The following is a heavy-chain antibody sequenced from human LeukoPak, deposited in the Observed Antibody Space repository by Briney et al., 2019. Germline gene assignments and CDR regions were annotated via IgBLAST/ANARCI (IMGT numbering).Heavy chain of an antibody. CDR3: ARDGGDAMAAIDY. CDR1: GGTFSSYA. J-gene: IGHJ4*02. CDR2: IIPILGIA. V-gene: IGHV1-69*04. Sequence: SVKVSCKASGGTFSSYAISWVRQAPGQGLEWMGRIIPILGIANYAQKFQGRVTITADKSTSTAYMELSSLRSEDTAVYYCARDGGDAMAAIDYWGQGTLVTVSS. D-gene: IGHD2-2*01.